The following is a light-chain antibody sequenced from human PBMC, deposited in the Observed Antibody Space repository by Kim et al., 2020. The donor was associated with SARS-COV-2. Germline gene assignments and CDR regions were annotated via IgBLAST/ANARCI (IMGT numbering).Light chain of an antibody. Sequence: ASVGARITISCRESQSINNYLAWYQQKPGKPPKLLIYAASALQSGVPSRFSGSGSGTDFTLTVTSLQPEDVATYYCQKYDSAPWTFGLGTKVDIK. CDR1: QSINNY. J-gene: IGKJ1*01. CDR3: QKYDSAPWT. CDR2: AAS. V-gene: IGKV1-27*01.